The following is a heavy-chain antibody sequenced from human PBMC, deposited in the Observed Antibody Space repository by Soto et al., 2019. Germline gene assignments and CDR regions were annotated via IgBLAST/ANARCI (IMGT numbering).Heavy chain of an antibody. CDR2: ITESGGDT. J-gene: IGHJ5*02. CDR1: GFTFSNYA. V-gene: IGHV3-23*01. CDR3: SYDSLGSSVMFEA. Sequence: GGSLRLSCAASGFTFSNYAMSWVRQVPGKGLEWVSGITESGGDTYYADSVKGRFTISRDNSKYTLYTQMNSLRADDTAVYYCSYDSLGSSVMFEAWGQGXLVTVSS. D-gene: IGHD1-26*01.